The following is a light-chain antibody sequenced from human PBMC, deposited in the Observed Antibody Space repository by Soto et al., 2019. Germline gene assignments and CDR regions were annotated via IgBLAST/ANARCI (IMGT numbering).Light chain of an antibody. J-gene: IGLJ2*01. V-gene: IGLV2-14*01. CDR2: DVS. Sequence: QSALTQPASVSGSPGQSITISCTGTSSDVGGYNYVSWYQQHPGKAPKLIIYDVSYRPSGVPNRFSGSKSGNTASLTISGLQAEDEADYYCSSYTTSTSRVFGGGTKLPS. CDR3: SSYTTSTSRV. CDR1: SSDVGGYNY.